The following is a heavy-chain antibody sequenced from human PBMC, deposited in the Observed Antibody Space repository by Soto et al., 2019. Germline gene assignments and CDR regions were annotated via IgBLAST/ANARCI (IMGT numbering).Heavy chain of an antibody. D-gene: IGHD2-15*01. CDR1: GFTFSTYS. V-gene: IGHV3-48*02. CDR3: ARLAVRYCSGGSCSQLDY. J-gene: IGHJ4*02. Sequence: EVQLVESGGGLVQPGGSVRLSCAASGFTFSTYSMYWVRQAPGKGLEWVSFISSSGGTIYYAGSVKGRFTISRDNAKNSLYLHMNSLSDEDTAVYYCARLAVRYCSGGSCSQLDYWGQGTLVTVSS. CDR2: ISSSGGTI.